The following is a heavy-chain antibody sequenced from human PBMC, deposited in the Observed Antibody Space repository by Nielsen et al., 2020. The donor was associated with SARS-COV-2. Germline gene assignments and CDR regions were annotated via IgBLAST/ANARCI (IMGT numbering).Heavy chain of an antibody. Sequence: GESLKISCAASGFTFSSYAMSWVRQAPGQGLVWVSRINPSGSGTAYADSVKGRFAVSRDNAENTVVLQIHSLRVEDTAVYYCAKEDYYDSSGYNYWGQGTLVTVSS. CDR2: INPSGSGT. CDR3: AKEDYYDSSGYNY. V-gene: IGHV3-23*01. J-gene: IGHJ4*02. D-gene: IGHD3-22*01. CDR1: GFTFSSYA.